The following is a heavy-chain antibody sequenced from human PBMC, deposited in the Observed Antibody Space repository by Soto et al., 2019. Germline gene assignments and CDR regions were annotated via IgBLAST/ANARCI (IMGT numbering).Heavy chain of an antibody. CDR1: GFSLSTSGVG. CDR3: AHRAGLQGNWNGGYFDF. D-gene: IGHD1-1*01. J-gene: IGHJ4*02. V-gene: IGHV2-5*02. CDR2: IYWDDDK. Sequence: QITLKESGPTRVKPTQTLTLTCTFSGFSLSTSGVGVGWIRQPPGKALERLALIYWDDDKRYSPSLKSRLTITKDTSNTPVVLTLTNMDPVDTATYYCAHRAGLQGNWNGGYFDFWGQGALVTVSS.